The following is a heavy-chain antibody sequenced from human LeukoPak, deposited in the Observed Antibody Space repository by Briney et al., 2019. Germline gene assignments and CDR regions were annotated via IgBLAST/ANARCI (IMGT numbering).Heavy chain of an antibody. CDR2: TYYRSKGYN. CDR3: ARDGGSYFNYYGMDV. Sequence: SQTLSLTCAISGDSVSSDSAAWDWIRQSPSRGLEWLGRTYYRSKGYNDSAVSVKSRIAINTDTSKNQFSLQLNSVTPEDTAVYYCARDGGSYFNYYGMDVWGQGTTVTVSS. CDR1: GDSVSSDSAA. V-gene: IGHV6-1*01. D-gene: IGHD1-26*01. J-gene: IGHJ6*02.